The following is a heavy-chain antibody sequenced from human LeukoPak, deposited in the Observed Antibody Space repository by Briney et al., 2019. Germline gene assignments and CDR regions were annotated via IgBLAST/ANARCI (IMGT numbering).Heavy chain of an antibody. J-gene: IGHJ4*02. D-gene: IGHD6-6*01. V-gene: IGHV1-2*02. CDR3: ARASRYSSSYGSGRVPFDY. Sequence: ASVKVSCKASGYTFTGYYMHWVRPAPGQGLEWMGWINPNCGGTNYAQKFQGRVTMTRDTSISTAYMELSRLRSDDTAVYYCARASRYSSSYGSGRVPFDYWGQGTLVTVSS. CDR1: GYTFTGYY. CDR2: INPNCGGT.